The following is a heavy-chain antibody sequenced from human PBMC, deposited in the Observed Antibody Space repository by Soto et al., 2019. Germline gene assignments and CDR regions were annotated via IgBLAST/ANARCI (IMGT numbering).Heavy chain of an antibody. CDR3: ARDGTVSEAFDI. CDR2: ISYDGSNK. Sequence: QVQLVESGGGVVQPGRSLRLSCAASGFTFSSYAMHWVRQAPGKGLEWVAVISYDGSNKYYADSVKGRFTISRDNSKNTLYLQMNSLRAEDTAVYYCARDGTVSEAFDIWGQGTMVTVSS. CDR1: GFTFSSYA. D-gene: IGHD4-17*01. J-gene: IGHJ3*02. V-gene: IGHV3-30-3*01.